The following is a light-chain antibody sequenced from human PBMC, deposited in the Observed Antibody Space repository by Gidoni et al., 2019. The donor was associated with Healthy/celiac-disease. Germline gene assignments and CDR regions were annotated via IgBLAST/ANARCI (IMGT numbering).Light chain of an antibody. CDR2: DNN. J-gene: IGLJ3*02. CDR1: RSNLGNNY. Sequence: QSVLTQPPSVSAAPGQKVTISCSGSRSNLGNNYVSWYQQLPGTAPTLLIYDNNKRPSGIPDRFSGSKSGTSATLGITGLQTGDEADYYCGTWDSSLSAGVFGGGTKLTVL. V-gene: IGLV1-51*01. CDR3: GTWDSSLSAGV.